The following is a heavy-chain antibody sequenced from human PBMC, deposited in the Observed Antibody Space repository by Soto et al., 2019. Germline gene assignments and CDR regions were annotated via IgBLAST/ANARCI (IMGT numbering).Heavy chain of an antibody. D-gene: IGHD6-13*01. V-gene: IGHV4-34*01. J-gene: IGHJ6*02. CDR1: GGSFSGYY. CDR2: INHSGST. CDR3: ARVMWGSSWYYYYCGMDV. Sequence: SETLSLTCAVYGGSFSGYYWSWIRQPPGKGLEWIGEINHSGSTNYNPSLKSRVTISVDTSKNQFSLKLSSVTAADTAVYYCARVMWGSSWYYYYCGMDVWGQGTTVTVSS.